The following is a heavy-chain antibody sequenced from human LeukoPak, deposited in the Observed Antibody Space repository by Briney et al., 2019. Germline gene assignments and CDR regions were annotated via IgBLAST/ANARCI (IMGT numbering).Heavy chain of an antibody. CDR2: IFNSGNA. V-gene: IGHV4-39*01. CDR3: ARGFYFGSGTYFHHFDY. CDR1: GASISSSTFY. Sequence: SETLSLTCSVSGASISSSTFYWGWIRQPPGKGLEWIGSIFNSGNAYYNSSLRSRVTISADTSENQFSLKLNSVTAADTAVYYCARGFYFGSGTYFHHFDYWGQGALVTVSS. D-gene: IGHD3-10*01. J-gene: IGHJ4*02.